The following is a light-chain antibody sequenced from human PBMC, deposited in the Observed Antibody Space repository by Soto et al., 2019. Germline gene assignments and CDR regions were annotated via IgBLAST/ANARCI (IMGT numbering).Light chain of an antibody. J-gene: IGKJ1*01. CDR2: DVF. CDR1: QIVGNY. V-gene: IGKV3-11*01. Sequence: EIVLTQSPATLSLSPGERATLSCRASQIVGNYLAWYQQKPGQAPRLLIYDVFNRATGIPARLSGSGSGTDFTLTISSLEPEDFAVYYCLQRSVWPWTFGQGTRLEVK. CDR3: LQRSVWPWT.